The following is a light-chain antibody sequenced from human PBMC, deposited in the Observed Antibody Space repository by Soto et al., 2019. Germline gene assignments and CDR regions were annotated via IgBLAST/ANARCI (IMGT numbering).Light chain of an antibody. CDR3: CSYAASSTFV. J-gene: IGLJ2*01. Sequence: QSVLTQPASVSGSPGQSITVSCTGTSSDVGSYNFVSWYQQHPGKAPKLMIYEGSKRPSGVSNRFSGSKSGNTASLTISGLQAEDEADYYCCSYAASSTFVFGGGTKVTVL. CDR2: EGS. CDR1: SSDVGSYNF. V-gene: IGLV2-23*03.